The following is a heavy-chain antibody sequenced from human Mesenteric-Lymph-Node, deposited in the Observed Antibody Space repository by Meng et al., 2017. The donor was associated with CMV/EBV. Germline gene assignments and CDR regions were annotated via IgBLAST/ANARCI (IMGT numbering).Heavy chain of an antibody. CDR1: GLTFSSYW. CDR2: VNSDGNST. CDR3: AELHSSAFDI. D-gene: IGHD6-13*01. J-gene: IGHJ3*02. V-gene: IGHV3-74*01. Sequence: SGAAYGLTFSSYWMHWVSQAPGKGLVWVSRVNSDGNSTNYAHSVKGRFTISRDNAKKTLYLQMNSLRADDTAMYHCAELHSSAFDIWGQGTMVTVSS.